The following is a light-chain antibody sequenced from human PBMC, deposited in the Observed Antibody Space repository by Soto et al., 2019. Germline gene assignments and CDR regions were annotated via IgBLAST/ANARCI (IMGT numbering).Light chain of an antibody. CDR3: QQYGSSPRT. Sequence: IVLTQSPGPLSLSPGQGATLSCMYSQSLSSIYLAWYQQKPGQAPRLLIYRTSSRATGIPDRFSGSESETDCTLTISRLEPDDAAVYYCQQYGSSPRTLGPGTKVDIK. J-gene: IGKJ1*01. CDR1: QSLSSIY. V-gene: IGKV3-20*01. CDR2: RTS.